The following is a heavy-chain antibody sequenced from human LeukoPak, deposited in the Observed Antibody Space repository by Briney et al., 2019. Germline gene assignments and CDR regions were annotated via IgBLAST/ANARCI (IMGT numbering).Heavy chain of an antibody. CDR1: GLTVTSNY. D-gene: IGHD5-18*01. Sequence: GGSLRLSCAASGLTVTSNYMNWVRQAPGKGLEWVSVIYSGGSTFYADSVKGRFTISRDNSRNTLYHQMNSLRAEDTAVYYCARDSGYSFGTPFDYWGQGTLVTVSS. CDR2: IYSGGST. V-gene: IGHV3-53*01. CDR3: ARDSGYSFGTPFDY. J-gene: IGHJ4*02.